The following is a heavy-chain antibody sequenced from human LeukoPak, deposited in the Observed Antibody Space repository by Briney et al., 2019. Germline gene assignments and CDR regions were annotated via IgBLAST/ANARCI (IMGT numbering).Heavy chain of an antibody. J-gene: IGHJ4*02. CDR1: GFTFSSYW. D-gene: IGHD1-14*01. Sequence: GGSLRLSCAASGFTFSSYWMHWVRQVPGKGLLWVSRINPGGSSTAYADSVKGRFTISRDNAKNTLYLQMDSLRAEDTAIYYCARSNQADDYWGQGTLVTVSS. V-gene: IGHV3-74*01. CDR3: ARSNQADDY. CDR2: INPGGSST.